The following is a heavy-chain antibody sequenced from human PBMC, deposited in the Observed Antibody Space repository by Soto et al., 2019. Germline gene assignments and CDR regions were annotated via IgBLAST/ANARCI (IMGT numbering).Heavy chain of an antibody. CDR2: IKSKTDGGTT. Sequence: EVQLVESGGGLVKPGGSLRLSCAASGFTFSNAWMNWVLQAPGKGLEWVGRIKSKTDGGTTDYAAPVKGRFTISRDDSKTTLYLQMHSLKNEDTAVYYCTTDHRGIGSGCFWNDAFDIRGQGTMVTVSS. D-gene: IGHD6-19*01. V-gene: IGHV3-15*07. CDR3: TTDHRGIGSGCFWNDAFDI. J-gene: IGHJ3*02. CDR1: GFTFSNAW.